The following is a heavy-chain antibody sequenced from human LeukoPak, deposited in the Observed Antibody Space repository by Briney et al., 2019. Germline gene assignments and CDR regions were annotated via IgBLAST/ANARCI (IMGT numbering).Heavy chain of an antibody. V-gene: IGHV3-30-3*01. J-gene: IGHJ4*02. CDR1: GFTFSSYA. Sequence: GRSLRLSCAASGFTFSSYAMRWVRQAPGKGLEWVALISYDGSNKYYADSVKGRFTISRDNSKNTLYLQMNSLRAEDTAVYYCARPTGQRWLQLPFDYWGQGTLVTVSS. D-gene: IGHD5-24*01. CDR2: ISYDGSNK. CDR3: ARPTGQRWLQLPFDY.